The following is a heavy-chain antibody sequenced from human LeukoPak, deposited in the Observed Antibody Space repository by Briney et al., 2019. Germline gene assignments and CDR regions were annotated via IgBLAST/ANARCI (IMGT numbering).Heavy chain of an antibody. D-gene: IGHD5-18*01. CDR1: GGSISSYY. CDR3: ARGLKYRNGYTVTELGSGYFDY. J-gene: IGHJ4*02. CDR2: IYYSGST. V-gene: IGHV4-59*01. Sequence: SETLSLTCTVSGGSISSYYWSWIRQPPGKGLEWIGYIYYSGSTNYNPSLKSRVTISVDTSKNQFSLTLSSVTAADTAVYYCARGLKYRNGYTVTELGSGYFDYWGQGTLVTVSS.